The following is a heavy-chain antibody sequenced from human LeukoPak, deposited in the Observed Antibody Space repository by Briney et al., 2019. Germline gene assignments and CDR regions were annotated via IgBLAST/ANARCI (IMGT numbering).Heavy chain of an antibody. CDR3: ARDGDDILTGYYGY. J-gene: IGHJ4*02. V-gene: IGHV3-30-3*01. CDR1: GFTFSSYA. D-gene: IGHD3-9*01. CDR2: ISYDGSNK. Sequence: RGSLRLSCAASGFTFSSYAMHWVRQAPGKGLEWVAVISYDGSNKYYADSVKGRFTISRDNSKNTLYLQMNSLRAEDTAVYYCARDGDDILTGYYGYWGQGTLVIVSS.